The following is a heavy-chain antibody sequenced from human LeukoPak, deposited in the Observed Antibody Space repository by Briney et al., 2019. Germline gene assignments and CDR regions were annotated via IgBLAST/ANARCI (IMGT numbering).Heavy chain of an antibody. CDR2: IYYSGST. Sequence: SETLSLTCTVPGASINSYYWSWIRQPPGKGLEWIGYIYYSGSTNYNPSLKSRVTISVDTSKNQFSLKLSSVTAADTAVYYCASVGYGDYVWGQGTLVTVSS. J-gene: IGHJ4*02. CDR3: ASVGYGDYV. V-gene: IGHV4-59*01. CDR1: GASINSYY. D-gene: IGHD4-17*01.